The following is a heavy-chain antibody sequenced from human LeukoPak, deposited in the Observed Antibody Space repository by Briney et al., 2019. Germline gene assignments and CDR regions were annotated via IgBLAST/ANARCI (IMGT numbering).Heavy chain of an antibody. J-gene: IGHJ4*02. CDR3: ARGSGYYYQIFDY. V-gene: IGHV4-59*01. D-gene: IGHD3-22*01. Sequence: SETLSLTCTVSGGSISSYYWSWIRQPPGKGLEWIGYIYYSGSTNYNPSLKSRVTISVDTSKNQFSLKLSSVTAADTAVYYCARGSGYYYQIFDYWGQGTLVTVSS. CDR2: IYYSGST. CDR1: GGSISSYY.